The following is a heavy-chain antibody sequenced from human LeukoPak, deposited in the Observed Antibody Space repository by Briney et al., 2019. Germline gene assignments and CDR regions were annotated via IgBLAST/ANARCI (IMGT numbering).Heavy chain of an antibody. CDR3: ARHVNSPPLRYYYYGMDV. Sequence: PGESLKISCKGSGYSFTNYWIGWVRQMPGKGLEWMGIIYPGDSDTRYSPSFQGQVTISADKSISTAYLQWSSLKASDTAMYYCARHVNSPPLRYYYYGMDVWGQGTTVTVSS. CDR2: IYPGDSDT. V-gene: IGHV5-51*01. J-gene: IGHJ6*02. CDR1: GYSFTNYW. D-gene: IGHD3-9*01.